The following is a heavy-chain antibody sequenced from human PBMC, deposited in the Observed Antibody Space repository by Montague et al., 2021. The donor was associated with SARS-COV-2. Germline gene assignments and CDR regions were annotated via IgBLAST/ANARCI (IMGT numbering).Heavy chain of an antibody. CDR3: ALPLGGARFDP. D-gene: IGHD1-26*01. CDR1: GGPVSSDNW. Sequence: SETLSLTCTVSGGPVSSDNWWTWVRPPPGKGLEWIGEIYHSGTTNYNPSLQSRVTISVDKSRNHLSLNLRSVTAADTAMYYCALPLGGARFDPWGQGILVTVSS. CDR2: IYHSGTT. V-gene: IGHV4-4*02. J-gene: IGHJ5*02.